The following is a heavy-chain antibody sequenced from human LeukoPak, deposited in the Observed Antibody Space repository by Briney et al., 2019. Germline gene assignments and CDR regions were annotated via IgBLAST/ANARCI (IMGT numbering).Heavy chain of an antibody. Sequence: GGSLRLSCAASGFTFDEYAMHWVRQAPGKGLEWVSLISGDGGSTYYADSVKGRFTISRDNSKNSLYLQMNSLRTEDTPLYYCAKDMGDGYNSFDYWGQGTLVTVSS. J-gene: IGHJ4*02. CDR1: GFTFDEYA. D-gene: IGHD5-24*01. CDR3: AKDMGDGYNSFDY. V-gene: IGHV3-43*02. CDR2: ISGDGGST.